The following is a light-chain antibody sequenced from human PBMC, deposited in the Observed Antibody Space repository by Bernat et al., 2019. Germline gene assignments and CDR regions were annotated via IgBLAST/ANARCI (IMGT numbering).Light chain of an antibody. CDR2: NVS. Sequence: VTPGQPASISCRSSQSLLHSNGNTYLSCFLQKPGQPPRRLIYNVSNRDSGVPDRFSGSGAGTDFTLNISRVEAEDVVVYYWMQGTDWAWTCVKGPKVEIK. CDR3: MQGTDWAWT. J-gene: IGKJ1*01. V-gene: IGKV2-30*02. CDR1: QSLLHSNGNTY.